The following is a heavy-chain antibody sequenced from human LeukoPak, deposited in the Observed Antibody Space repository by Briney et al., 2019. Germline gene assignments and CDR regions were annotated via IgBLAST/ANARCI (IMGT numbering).Heavy chain of an antibody. V-gene: IGHV1-2*02. CDR1: GYTFTDYY. CDR2: INPNSGAT. D-gene: IGHD1-1*01. Sequence: ASVKVSCKTSGYTFTDYYMHWVRQAPGQGLEWMGWINPNSGATNYVQEFQGRVTMTRDTSVTTDYMELSGLRSDDTAVYYCAREGRDFGPHKLAGFDCWGQGTLVTVSS. CDR3: AREGRDFGPHKLAGFDC. J-gene: IGHJ4*02.